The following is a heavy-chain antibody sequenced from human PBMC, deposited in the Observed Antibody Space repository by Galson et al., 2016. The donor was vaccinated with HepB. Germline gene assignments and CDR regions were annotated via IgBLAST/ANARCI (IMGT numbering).Heavy chain of an antibody. D-gene: IGHD2-21*02. CDR1: GFTFSSYV. V-gene: IGHV3-33*01. J-gene: IGHJ5*02. CDR2: IWYDGSNK. Sequence: SLRLSCAASGFTFSSYVMHWVRQAPGKGLEWVAVIWYDGSNKYYADSVKGRFTISRDNSKNTLYLQMNSLRAEDTAVYYCARDDFTSWGFDPWGQGTLVTVSS. CDR3: ARDDFTSWGFDP.